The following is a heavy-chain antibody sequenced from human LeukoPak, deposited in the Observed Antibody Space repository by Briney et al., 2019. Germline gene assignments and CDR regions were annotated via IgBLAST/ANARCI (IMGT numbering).Heavy chain of an antibody. Sequence: RASVKVSCEASGYTFTSYGISWVRQAPGQGLEWMGWISAYNGDTNYAQKLQGRVTMTTDTSTSTAYMELRSLRSDDTAVYYCARDIHYYDSSGHGPSGYWGQGTLVTVSS. CDR2: ISAYNGDT. V-gene: IGHV1-18*01. D-gene: IGHD3-22*01. CDR3: ARDIHYYDSSGHGPSGY. J-gene: IGHJ4*02. CDR1: GYTFTSYG.